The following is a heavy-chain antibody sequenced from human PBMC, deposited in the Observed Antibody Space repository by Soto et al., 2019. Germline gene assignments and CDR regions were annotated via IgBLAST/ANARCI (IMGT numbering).Heavy chain of an antibody. J-gene: IGHJ6*02. Sequence: ASVKVSCKASGGTFSSYAISCVRQAPGQGLEWMGGIIPIFGTANYAQKFQGRVTITADESTSTAYMELSSLRSEDTAVYYCARYGSGSPIASYYYYGMDVWGQGTTVTVSS. D-gene: IGHD3-10*01. CDR3: ARYGSGSPIASYYYYGMDV. V-gene: IGHV1-69*13. CDR2: IIPIFGTA. CDR1: GGTFSSYA.